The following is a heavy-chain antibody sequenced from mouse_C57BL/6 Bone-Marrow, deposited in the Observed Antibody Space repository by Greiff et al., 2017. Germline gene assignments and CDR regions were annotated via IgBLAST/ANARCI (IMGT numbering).Heavy chain of an antibody. CDR2: ISYDGSN. Sequence: EVQLQESGPGLVKPSQSLSLTCSVTGYSITSGYYWNWIRQFPGNKLEWMGYISYDGSNNYNPSLKNRISITRDTSKNQFFLKLNSVTTEDTATYYCASFSYYGSRYWGQGTTLTVSS. D-gene: IGHD1-1*01. V-gene: IGHV3-6*01. CDR1: GYSITSGYY. J-gene: IGHJ2*01. CDR3: ASFSYYGSRY.